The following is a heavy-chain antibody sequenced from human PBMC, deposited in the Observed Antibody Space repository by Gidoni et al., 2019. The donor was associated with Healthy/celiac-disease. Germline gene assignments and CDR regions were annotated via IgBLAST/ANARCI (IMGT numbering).Heavy chain of an antibody. CDR3: ASWGYCSGGSCYWEDY. D-gene: IGHD2-15*01. Sequence: QLQLQESGPGLVKPSETLSLTCTVSGGSISSSSYYWGWLRQPPGKGLEWIGSIYYSGSTCYNPSLKSRVTISVDTSKNQFSLKLSSVTAADTAVYYCASWGYCSGGSCYWEDYWGQGTLVTVSS. J-gene: IGHJ4*02. V-gene: IGHV4-39*01. CDR2: IYYSGST. CDR1: GGSISSSSYY.